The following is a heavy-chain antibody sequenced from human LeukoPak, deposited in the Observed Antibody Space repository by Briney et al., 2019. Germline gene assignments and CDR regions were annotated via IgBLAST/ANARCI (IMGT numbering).Heavy chain of an antibody. J-gene: IGHJ4*02. CDR1: GFTFSSYA. D-gene: IGHD3-10*01. V-gene: IGHV3-23*01. CDR2: ISGNGGST. Sequence: GGSLRLSCVASGFTFSSYAMSWVRQAPGKGLERVSAISGNGGSTYYADSVKGRFTISRDNSKNTLYLQMNSLRAEDTAVYYCAKDRGKGFDYWGQGTLVTVSS. CDR3: AKDRGKGFDY.